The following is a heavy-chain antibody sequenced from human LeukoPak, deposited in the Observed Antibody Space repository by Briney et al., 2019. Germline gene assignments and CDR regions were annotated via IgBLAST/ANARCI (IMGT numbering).Heavy chain of an antibody. CDR3: ARALINYYDNSGYLLGFDY. J-gene: IGHJ4*02. Sequence: ASVKVSCKASGGTFSSYAISWVRQAPGQGLEWMGGIIPIFGTANYAQKFQGRVTITTDESTSTAYMELSSLRPEDTAVYYCARALINYYDNSGYLLGFDYWGQGTLVTVSS. CDR1: GGTFSSYA. CDR2: IIPIFGTA. V-gene: IGHV1-69*05. D-gene: IGHD3-22*01.